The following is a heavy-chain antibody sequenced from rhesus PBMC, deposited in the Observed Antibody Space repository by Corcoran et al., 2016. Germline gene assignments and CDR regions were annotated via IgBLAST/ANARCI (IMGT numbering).Heavy chain of an antibody. CDR1: GYTFTSYY. D-gene: IGHD5-42*01. V-gene: IGHV1-1*01. CDR2: ISHYNGNK. J-gene: IGHJ1*01. CDR3: TREGIRERYFEF. Sequence: QVQLVQSGAEIKQPGASVKLSCKASGYTFTSYYMHWVRQATGQGLEWIGLISHYNGNKGYAQNFQGRVTITTDTSTSTGYMELSSLRSEDTAVYYCTREGIRERYFEFWGQGALVTVSS.